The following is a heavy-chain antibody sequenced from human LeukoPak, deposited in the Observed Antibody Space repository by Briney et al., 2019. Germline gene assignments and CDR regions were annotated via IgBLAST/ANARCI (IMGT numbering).Heavy chain of an antibody. J-gene: IGHJ6*03. CDR3: ARAGVDTAMGRSYYYYMDV. V-gene: IGHV1-8*01. D-gene: IGHD5-18*01. CDR2: MNPNSGNT. Sequence: ALVKVSCKASGYTFTSYDINWVRQATGQGLEWMGWMNPNSGNTGYAQKFQGRVTMTRNTSISTAYMELSSLRSEDTAVYYCARAGVDTAMGRSYYYYMDVWGKGTTVTVSS. CDR1: GYTFTSYD.